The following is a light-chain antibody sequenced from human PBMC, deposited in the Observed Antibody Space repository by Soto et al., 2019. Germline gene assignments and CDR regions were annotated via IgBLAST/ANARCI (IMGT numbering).Light chain of an antibody. CDR3: AAWDDSLSVV. J-gene: IGLJ2*01. CDR2: SNN. CDR1: SSNIGSNT. V-gene: IGLV1-44*01. Sequence: QSVLTQPPSASGTLGQRVTISCSGSSSNIGSNTVNWYQQLPGTAPKLLIYSNNQRPSGVPDRFSGSKSGTSASLAISGLQSEDEADYYCAAWDDSLSVVFGGGTKVTVL.